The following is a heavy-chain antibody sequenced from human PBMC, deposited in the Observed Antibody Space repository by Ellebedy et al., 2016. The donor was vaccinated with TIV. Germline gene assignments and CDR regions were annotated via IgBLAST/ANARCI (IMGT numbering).Heavy chain of an antibody. Sequence: GESLKISCAASGFTFSNFAMTWVRQAPGKGLEWVSSIINTGGTTYYADSVKGRFTISRDNSKSTLDLQMSSLRAEDTAVYYCAKDRTPGDGYWVFDFWGQGTLVTVST. CDR1: GFTFSNFA. D-gene: IGHD5-18*01. V-gene: IGHV3-23*01. CDR3: AKDRTPGDGYWVFDF. J-gene: IGHJ4*02. CDR2: IINTGGTT.